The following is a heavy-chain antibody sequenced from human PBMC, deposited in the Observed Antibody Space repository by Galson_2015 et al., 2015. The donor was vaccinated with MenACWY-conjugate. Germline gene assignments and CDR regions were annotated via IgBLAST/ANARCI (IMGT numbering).Heavy chain of an antibody. CDR2: IRGDGSAI. CDR1: GFTFSRYW. Sequence: SLRLSCAASGFTFSRYWMHWVRQVPGKGLVWVSRIRGDGSAITYADSVKGRFIISRDNAKNTMFLQMNSLRVEDTGVYYCTRVQEGTSGSFDIWGLGPLVTVSS. J-gene: IGHJ3*02. CDR3: TRVQEGTSGSFDI. D-gene: IGHD2-15*01. V-gene: IGHV3-74*01.